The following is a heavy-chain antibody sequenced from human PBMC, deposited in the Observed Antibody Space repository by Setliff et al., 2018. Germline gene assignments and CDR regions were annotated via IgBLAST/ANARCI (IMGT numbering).Heavy chain of an antibody. D-gene: IGHD6-6*01. CDR1: GGSISSGSYY. CDR3: ARDLYSSSSGEFYYYYYYMDV. CDR2: IYSSGST. V-gene: IGHV4-61*09. J-gene: IGHJ6*03. Sequence: PSETLSLTCTVSGGSISSGSYYWSWIRQPAGKGLEWIGHIYSSGSTNYNPSLKSRVTISVDRSKNQFSLKLSSVIAADTAVYYCARDLYSSSSGEFYYYYYYMDVWGKGTTVTVSS.